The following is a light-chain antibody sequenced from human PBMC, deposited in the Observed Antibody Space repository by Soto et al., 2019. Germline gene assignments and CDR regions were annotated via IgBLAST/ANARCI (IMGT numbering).Light chain of an antibody. V-gene: IGKV1-5*03. CDR2: KAS. CDR3: QQYGSSP. J-gene: IGKJ3*01. Sequence: DIQMTQSPSTLSASVGDRVTITCRASQSLTGWLAWYQQKPGRAPTLLISKASSLESGVPSRFSGSGSGTEFTLTISRLEPEDFAVYYCQQYGSSPLGPGTKVDIK. CDR1: QSLTGW.